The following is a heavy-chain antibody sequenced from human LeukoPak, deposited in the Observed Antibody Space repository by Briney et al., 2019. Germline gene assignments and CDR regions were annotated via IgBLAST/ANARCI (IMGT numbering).Heavy chain of an antibody. D-gene: IGHD5-12*01. J-gene: IGHJ4*02. V-gene: IGHV3-7*03. CDR2: IKQDGSEK. CDR3: ARDPGSGYEEHFDY. CDR1: GFTFNSYW. Sequence: GGSLRLSCAASGFTFNSYWKSWVRQAPGKGLEWVASIKQDGSEKYYVDSVKGRFTISRDNAKNSLYLQMNSLRAEDTAVYYCARDPGSGYEEHFDYWGQGTLVTVSS.